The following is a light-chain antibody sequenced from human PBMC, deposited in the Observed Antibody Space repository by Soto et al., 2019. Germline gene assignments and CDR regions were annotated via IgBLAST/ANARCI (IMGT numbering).Light chain of an antibody. V-gene: IGKV3-20*01. CDR1: QSVSSSY. J-gene: IGKJ4*01. CDR3: QHYDGSPLT. CDR2: GES. Sequence: EIVLTQSPGTLSLSPGERATLSCRASQSVSSSYLAWYQQKAGQSPRLLIYGESTRATGIPPRFSGSGSGTEFILSISRRETEDFAMYYCQHYDGSPLTFGRGTKVDIK.